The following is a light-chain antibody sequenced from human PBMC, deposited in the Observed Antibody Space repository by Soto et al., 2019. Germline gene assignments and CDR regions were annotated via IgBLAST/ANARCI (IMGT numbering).Light chain of an antibody. Sequence: QSALTQPASVSGSPGQSITISCTGTGSDVGGYNYVSWYQQHPGKAPKLMIYDVSNRPSGVSNRFSGSKSGNTASLTISGLQAEDEADYYCSSYTSISTLGVVFGGGTKLTVL. CDR3: SSYTSISTLGVV. CDR2: DVS. CDR1: GSDVGGYNY. V-gene: IGLV2-14*01. J-gene: IGLJ2*01.